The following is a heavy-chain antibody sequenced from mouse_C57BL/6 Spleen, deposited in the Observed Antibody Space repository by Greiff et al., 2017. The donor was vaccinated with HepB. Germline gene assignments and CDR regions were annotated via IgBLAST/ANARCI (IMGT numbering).Heavy chain of an antibody. J-gene: IGHJ1*03. Sequence: EVQRVESGGGLVQPGGSLSLSCAASGFTFTDYYMSWVRQPPGKALEWLGFIRNKANGYTPEYSASVKGRFTISRDNSQSILYLQMNALRAEDSATYYCARRGSSYWYFDVWGTGTTVTVSS. CDR1: GFTFTDYY. V-gene: IGHV7-3*01. CDR2: IRNKANGYTP. CDR3: ARRGSSYWYFDV. D-gene: IGHD1-1*01.